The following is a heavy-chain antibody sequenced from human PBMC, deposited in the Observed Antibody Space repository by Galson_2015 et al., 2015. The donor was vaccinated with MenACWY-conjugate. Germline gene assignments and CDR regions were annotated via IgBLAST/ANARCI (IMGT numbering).Heavy chain of an antibody. CDR1: GFAFRDFC. D-gene: IGHD6-19*01. Sequence: SLRLSCAAPGFAFRDFCMHWVRQAPGKGLECVSRICAGGISIMYGDSVRGRFTISRDDAENTLYLQMDSLRADDTAVYFCVRGSSGWRGMDIWGQGTTVTVSS. CDR2: ICAGGISI. J-gene: IGHJ6*02. CDR3: VRGSSGWRGMDI. V-gene: IGHV3-74*03.